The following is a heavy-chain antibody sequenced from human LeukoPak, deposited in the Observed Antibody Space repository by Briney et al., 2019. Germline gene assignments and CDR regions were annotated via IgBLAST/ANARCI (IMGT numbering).Heavy chain of an antibody. CDR1: GFTFSSYA. V-gene: IGHV3-23*01. J-gene: IGHJ6*03. CDR3: AKDIRNIVTGTTNYMDV. D-gene: IGHD1-7*01. CDR2: ISGSGGST. Sequence: GGSLRLSCAASGFTFSSYAMSWVRQAPGKGLEWVSAISGSGGSTYYADSVKGRFTISRDNSKNTLYLQMNSLRAEDTAVYYCAKDIRNIVTGTTNYMDVWGKGTTVTVSS.